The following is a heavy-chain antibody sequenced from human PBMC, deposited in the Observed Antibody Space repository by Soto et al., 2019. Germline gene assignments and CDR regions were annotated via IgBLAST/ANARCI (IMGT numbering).Heavy chain of an antibody. CDR3: ARGLVSGNYYHDAFDT. J-gene: IGHJ3*02. Sequence: EVQLVESGGGLVQPGGSLRLSCAASGFSFSTYSMNWVRQAPGKGLEWVSYISSSSSTIYHAVSVKGRFTISRDNAKTSLYLQMNSLRAEDTAVYYCARGLVSGNYYHDAFDTWGQGTMVTVSS. V-gene: IGHV3-48*01. CDR1: GFSFSTYS. D-gene: IGHD3-10*01. CDR2: ISSSSSTI.